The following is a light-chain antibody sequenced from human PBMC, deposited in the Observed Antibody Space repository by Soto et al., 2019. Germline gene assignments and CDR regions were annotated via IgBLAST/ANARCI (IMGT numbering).Light chain of an antibody. V-gene: IGLV2-14*01. J-gene: IGLJ3*02. CDR2: EVS. CDR3: TSYSRYRVLV. Sequence: QSALAQPASVSGSLGQSITISCTGTSSDIGGYKYVSWYQQHPGKAPKLIIFEVSNRPSGVSDRFSGSNSGNTASLTISGLQAEDEADYYCTSYSRYRVLVFGGGPKVTVL. CDR1: SSDIGGYKY.